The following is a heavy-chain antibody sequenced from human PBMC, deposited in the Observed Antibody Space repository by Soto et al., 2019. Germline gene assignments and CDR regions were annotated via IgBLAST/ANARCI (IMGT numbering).Heavy chain of an antibody. D-gene: IGHD2-2*01. J-gene: IGHJ4*02. V-gene: IGHV1-69*02. CDR2: IIPILGIA. CDR1: GGTFSSYT. Sequence: QVQLVQSGAEVKKPGSSVKVSCKASGGTFSSYTISWVRQAPGQGLEWMGRIIPILGIANYAQKFQGRVTITADKSTSTAYMELSSLRSEDTAVYYCATGWWDLVVPAAMAGLFDYWGQGTLVTVSS. CDR3: ATGWWDLVVPAAMAGLFDY.